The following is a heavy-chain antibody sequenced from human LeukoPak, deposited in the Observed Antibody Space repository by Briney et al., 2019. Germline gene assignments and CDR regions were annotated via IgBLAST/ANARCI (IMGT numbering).Heavy chain of an antibody. CDR2: VYYSGRD. Sequence: SETLSLTCTVSGGSVSTINSYWGWIRQPPGKGLEWIGNVYYSGRDNYSPSLRSRVTMSVDTSKNRFSLEMTSVTAADTAVYFGARLRKGRYFDYFFEYWGQGTLVTVSS. CDR1: GGSVSTINSY. CDR3: ARLRKGRYFDYFFEY. D-gene: IGHD3-9*01. J-gene: IGHJ4*02. V-gene: IGHV4-39*02.